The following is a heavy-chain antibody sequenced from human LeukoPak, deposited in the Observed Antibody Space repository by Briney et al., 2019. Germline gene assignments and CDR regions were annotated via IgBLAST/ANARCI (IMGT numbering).Heavy chain of an antibody. V-gene: IGHV3-7*01. Sequence: GGSLRLSCAASGFTFSSYWMSWVRQAPGKGLEWVANIKQDGSEKYYVDSVKGRFTISRDNAKNSLYLQMNSLRAEDTAVYYCARPPGDYVPPDAFDIWGQGTMVTVSS. CDR2: IKQDGSEK. CDR3: ARPPGDYVPPDAFDI. CDR1: GFTFSSYW. J-gene: IGHJ3*02. D-gene: IGHD4-17*01.